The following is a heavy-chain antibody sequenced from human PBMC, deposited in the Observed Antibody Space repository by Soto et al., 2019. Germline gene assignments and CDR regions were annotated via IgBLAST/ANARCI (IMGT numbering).Heavy chain of an antibody. CDR2: ISGSGGST. CDR1: GFTFSSYA. D-gene: IGHD6-19*01. J-gene: IGHJ4*02. Sequence: PGGSLRLPCAASGFTFSSYAMNWARQAPGKGLEWVSVISGSGGSTYYAESVKGRFTISRDNSKNTLYLQMNSLRAEDTAVYYCASRSSGWYFDYWGQGTLVTVSS. CDR3: ASRSSGWYFDY. V-gene: IGHV3-23*01.